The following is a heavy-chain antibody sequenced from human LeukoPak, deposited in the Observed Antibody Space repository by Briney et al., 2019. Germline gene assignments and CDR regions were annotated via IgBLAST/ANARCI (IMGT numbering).Heavy chain of an antibody. V-gene: IGHV4-39*07. J-gene: IGHJ6*03. CDR3: ASIGWGYYYYYMDV. D-gene: IGHD3-16*01. CDR2: IYYSGST. Sequence: SETLSLTCTVSGGSISSSSYYWGWIRQPPGKGLEWIGSIYYSGSTYYNPSLKSRVTISVDTSKNQFSLKLSSVTAADTAVYYCASIGWGYYYYYMDVWGKGTTVTVSS. CDR1: GGSISSSSYY.